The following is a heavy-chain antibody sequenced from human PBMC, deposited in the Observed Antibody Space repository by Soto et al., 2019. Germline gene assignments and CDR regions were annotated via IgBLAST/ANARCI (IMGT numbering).Heavy chain of an antibody. CDR2: IYYSGST. J-gene: IGHJ6*02. CDR3: ARDRGAAAAPTYYYYYGMDV. D-gene: IGHD6-13*01. CDR1: GCSISSYY. Sequence: PSETLSLTCTVSGCSISSYYWSWIRQPPGKGLEWIGYIYYSGSTNYNPSLKSRVTISVDTSKNQFSLKLSSVTAADTAVYYCARDRGAAAAPTYYYYYGMDVWGQGTTVTVSS. V-gene: IGHV4-59*01.